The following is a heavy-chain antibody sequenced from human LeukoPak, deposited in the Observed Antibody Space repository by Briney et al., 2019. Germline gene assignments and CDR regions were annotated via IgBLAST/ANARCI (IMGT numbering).Heavy chain of an antibody. Sequence: SETLSLTCTVSGGSISSYYWSWVRQPPGKGLEWIGYIYYSGSTNYNPSLKSRVTISVDTSKNQFSLKLSSVTAADTAVYYCARIYDSSSYSTYYFDYWGQGTLVTVSS. CDR3: ARIYDSSSYSTYYFDY. CDR2: IYYSGST. D-gene: IGHD3-22*01. J-gene: IGHJ4*02. V-gene: IGHV4-59*01. CDR1: GGSISSYY.